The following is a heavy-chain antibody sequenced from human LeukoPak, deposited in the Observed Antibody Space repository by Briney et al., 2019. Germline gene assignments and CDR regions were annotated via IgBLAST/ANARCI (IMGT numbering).Heavy chain of an antibody. CDR2: MKQDGNEK. CDR3: ARDPGTGGSYFDY. Sequence: GGSLRLSCAASGFTLNTYWMTWVRQAPGKGLEWVASMKQDGNEKYYVDSVKGRFTISRDNAKNSLYLQMNSLRAEDTAVYYCARDPGTGGSYFDYWGQGTLVTVSS. V-gene: IGHV3-7*01. J-gene: IGHJ4*02. D-gene: IGHD2-8*02. CDR1: GFTLNTYW.